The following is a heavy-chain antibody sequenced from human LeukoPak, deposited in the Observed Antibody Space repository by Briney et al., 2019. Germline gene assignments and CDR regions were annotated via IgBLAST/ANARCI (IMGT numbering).Heavy chain of an antibody. CDR3: ARAFLVAGGKLYYFDY. Sequence: GGSLRLSCAASGFTFSSYWMHWVRQAPGKGLVWVSGFNTDGSSTNYADSVKGRFTISRDNAKNTLYLQMNSLRAEDTAVYYCARAFLVAGGKLYYFDYWGQRTLLTVSS. D-gene: IGHD2-8*02. CDR1: GFTFSSYW. CDR2: FNTDGSST. J-gene: IGHJ4*02. V-gene: IGHV3-74*01.